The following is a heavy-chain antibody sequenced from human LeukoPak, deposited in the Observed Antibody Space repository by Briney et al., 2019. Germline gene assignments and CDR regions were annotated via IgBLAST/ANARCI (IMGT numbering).Heavy chain of an antibody. Sequence: ASVKVSCKSSGYTFTIYGISWVRHAPGQGLEWMGWITPSSGGTSYAYKFPGRVTMTSDTSITTTYMELRRLRSDAEAVYDCARDRAVVVPAAIDDYWGQGTLVTVSS. CDR1: GYTFTIYG. V-gene: IGHV1-2*02. CDR3: ARDRAVVVPAAIDDY. D-gene: IGHD2-2*01. CDR2: ITPSSGGT. J-gene: IGHJ4*02.